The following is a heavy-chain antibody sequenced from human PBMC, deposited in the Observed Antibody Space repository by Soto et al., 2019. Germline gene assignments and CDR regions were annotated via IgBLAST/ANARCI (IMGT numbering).Heavy chain of an antibody. J-gene: IGHJ5*02. D-gene: IGHD2-21*01. V-gene: IGHV1-8*01. Sequence: ASVKVSCKASGYTFTSYDINWVRQATGQGLEWMGWMNPNSGNTGYAQKFQGRVTMTRNTSISTAYMELSSLRSEDTAVYYCARVVFSYCGGDCYSRAWFDPWGQGTLVTVSS. CDR3: ARVVFSYCGGDCYSRAWFDP. CDR1: GYTFTSYD. CDR2: MNPNSGNT.